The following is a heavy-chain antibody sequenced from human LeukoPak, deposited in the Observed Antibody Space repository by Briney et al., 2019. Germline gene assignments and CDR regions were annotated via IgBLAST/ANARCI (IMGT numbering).Heavy chain of an antibody. CDR1: GYTFTSYG. V-gene: IGHV1-18*01. Sequence: ASVKVSCKASGYTFTSYGISWVRQAPGQGLEWIGWISAYNGNTNYAQKLQGRVTMTTDTSTSTAYMELRSLRSDDTAVYYCARRAMVRGVALHGMDVWGQGTTVTVSS. D-gene: IGHD3-10*01. CDR3: ARRAMVRGVALHGMDV. CDR2: ISAYNGNT. J-gene: IGHJ6*02.